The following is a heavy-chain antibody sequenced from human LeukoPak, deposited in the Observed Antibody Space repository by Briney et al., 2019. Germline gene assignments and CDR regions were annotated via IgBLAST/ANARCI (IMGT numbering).Heavy chain of an antibody. CDR1: GGSISSSSYY. CDR3: ARMDRDDAFDI. V-gene: IGHV4-39*01. CDR2: IYYSGKT. Sequence: SETLSLTCTVSGGSISSSSYYWGWIRQPPGKGLEWNGSIYYSGKTYYNPSLNSPVTISVDTSTNKFSLKLSSVTAADTAVYYCARMDRDDAFDIWGQGTMVTVSS. D-gene: IGHD3/OR15-3a*01. J-gene: IGHJ3*02.